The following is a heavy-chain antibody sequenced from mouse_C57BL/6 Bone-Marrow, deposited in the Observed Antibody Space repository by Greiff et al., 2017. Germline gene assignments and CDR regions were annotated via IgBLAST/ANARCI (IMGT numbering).Heavy chain of an antibody. D-gene: IGHD2-5*01. CDR3: ASPIVTTRYYAMDY. V-gene: IGHV2-2*01. Sequence: QVQLKESGPGLVQPSQSLSITCTVSGFSLTSYGVHWVRQSPGKGLEWLGVIWSGGSTDYNAAFISRLSISKDNSKSQVFFKMNSLQADDTAIYXCASPIVTTRYYAMDYWGQGTSVTVSS. CDR2: IWSGGST. CDR1: GFSLTSYG. J-gene: IGHJ4*01.